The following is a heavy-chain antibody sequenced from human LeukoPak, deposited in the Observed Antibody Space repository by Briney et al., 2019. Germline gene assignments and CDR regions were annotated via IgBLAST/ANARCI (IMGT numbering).Heavy chain of an antibody. V-gene: IGHV4-59*01. CDR2: IYYSGST. Sequence: SETLSLTCTVSGGSISSYYWSRIRQPPGKGLEWIGYIYYSGSTNYNPSLKSRVTISVDTSKNQFSLKLSSVTAADTAVYYCARGSVTGTTDPFDYWGQGTLVTVSS. J-gene: IGHJ4*02. D-gene: IGHD1-20*01. CDR1: GGSISSYY. CDR3: ARGSVTGTTDPFDY.